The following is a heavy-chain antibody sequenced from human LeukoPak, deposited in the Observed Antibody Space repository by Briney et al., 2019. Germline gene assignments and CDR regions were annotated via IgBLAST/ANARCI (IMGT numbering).Heavy chain of an antibody. Sequence: PGGSLRLSCAAPGFTFSSYGMHWVRQAPGKGLEWVAVIWYDGSNKYYADSVKGRFTISRDNSKNTLYLQMNSLRAEDTAVYYCASSSFTYYYDSSGYSRLFDYWGQGTLVTVSS. CDR2: IWYDGSNK. CDR3: ASSSFTYYYDSSGYSRLFDY. J-gene: IGHJ4*02. D-gene: IGHD3-22*01. CDR1: GFTFSSYG. V-gene: IGHV3-33*01.